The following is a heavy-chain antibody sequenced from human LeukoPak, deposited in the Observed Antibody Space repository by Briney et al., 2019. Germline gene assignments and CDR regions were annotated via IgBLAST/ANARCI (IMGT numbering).Heavy chain of an antibody. CDR3: AKATQRYCTGGTCYPLDY. Sequence: PGGSLRLSCAASGFTFSDYYMSWIRQAPGKGLEWVSYISSSSSYTNYADSVKGRFTISRDNAKNTLSLQMNSLRVEDTAVYYCAKATQRYCTGGTCYPLDYWGQGTLVTVSS. V-gene: IGHV3-11*05. CDR2: ISSSSSYT. D-gene: IGHD2-8*02. J-gene: IGHJ4*02. CDR1: GFTFSDYY.